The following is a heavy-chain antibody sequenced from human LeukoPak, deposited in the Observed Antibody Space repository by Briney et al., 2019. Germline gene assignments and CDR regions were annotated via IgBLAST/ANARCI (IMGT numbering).Heavy chain of an antibody. J-gene: IGHJ6*02. Sequence: GGSLRLSCAASGFTFSSYSMTWVRQAPGKGLEWVSSISSSSSYIYYADSVKGRFTISRDNAKNSLYLQMNSLRAEDTAVYYCAREFWSSYYDGYYGMDVWGQGTTVTVSS. CDR1: GFTFSSYS. V-gene: IGHV3-21*01. CDR3: AREFWSSYYDGYYGMDV. CDR2: ISSSSSYI. D-gene: IGHD3-3*01.